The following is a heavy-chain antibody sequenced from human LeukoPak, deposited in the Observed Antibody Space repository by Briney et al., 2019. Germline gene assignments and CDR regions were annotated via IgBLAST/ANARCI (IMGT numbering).Heavy chain of an antibody. J-gene: IGHJ4*02. V-gene: IGHV1-2*02. D-gene: IGHD5-18*01. CDR1: GYTFTGYY. CDR3: ARAKVIVPDY. Sequence: ASVKVSCKASGYTFTGYYMHWMRQAPGQGPECMGWINPNSGGTSYAQKFQGRVTMTRDTSISTAYMELSRLRSDDTAVYYCARAKVIVPDYWGQGTLVTVSS. CDR2: INPNSGGT.